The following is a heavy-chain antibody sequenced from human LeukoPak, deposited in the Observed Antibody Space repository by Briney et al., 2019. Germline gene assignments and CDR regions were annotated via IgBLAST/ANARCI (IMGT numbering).Heavy chain of an antibody. D-gene: IGHD6-13*01. V-gene: IGHV1-18*01. J-gene: IGHJ4*02. CDR3: ARDPYSSSWYPPGSPAGAFDY. CDR1: GYTFTSYG. Sequence: ASVKVSCKASGYTFTSYGISWVRQAPGQGLEWMGWISAYNGNTNYAQKLQGRVTMTTDTSTSTAYMELRSLRSDDTAVYYCARDPYSSSWYPPGSPAGAFDYWGQGTLVTVSS. CDR2: ISAYNGNT.